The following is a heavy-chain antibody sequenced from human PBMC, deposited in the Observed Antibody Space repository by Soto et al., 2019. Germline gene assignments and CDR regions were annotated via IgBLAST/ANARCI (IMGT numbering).Heavy chain of an antibody. D-gene: IGHD6-6*01. Sequence: QVQLVESGGGVVQPGRSLRLSCAASGFTFSSYGMHWVRQAPGKGLEWVAVIWYDGSNKYYADYVKGRFTISRDNSKNTLYLQMNSLRSEDTAVYYCARMGVLGSSSSAGEYYYYGMDVWGQGTTVTVSS. J-gene: IGHJ6*02. CDR2: IWYDGSNK. CDR1: GFTFSSYG. V-gene: IGHV3-33*01. CDR3: ARMGVLGSSSSAGEYYYYGMDV.